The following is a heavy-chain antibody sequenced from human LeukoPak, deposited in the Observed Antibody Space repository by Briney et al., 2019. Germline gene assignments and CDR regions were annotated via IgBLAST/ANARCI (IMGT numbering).Heavy chain of an antibody. D-gene: IGHD2/OR15-2a*01. CDR1: GFTFSNYW. CDR3: ARILARQFTSFSDSSPYTYYYMDV. CDR2: IHYSGRT. V-gene: IGHV4-28*01. Sequence: LRLSCAASGFTFSNYWMHWVRQPPGKGLEWIATIHYSGRTYYNPSLKSRGTISVDTSQNQFSLRLSSLTAADTAVYYCARILARQFTSFSDSSPYTYYYMDVWGKGTTVTVSS. J-gene: IGHJ6*03.